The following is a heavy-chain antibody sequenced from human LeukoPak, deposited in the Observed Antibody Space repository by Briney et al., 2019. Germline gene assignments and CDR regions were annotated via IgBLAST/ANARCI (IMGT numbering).Heavy chain of an antibody. Sequence: PSETLSLTCTVSGGSISSGGYYWSWIRQHPGKGLEWIGYIYYSGSTYYNPSLKSRVTISVDTSKNQFSLKLSSVTAADTAVYYCARFARSAMVRGVLDYWGQGTLVTVSS. CDR1: GGSISSGGYY. V-gene: IGHV4-31*03. J-gene: IGHJ4*02. CDR2: IYYSGST. D-gene: IGHD3-10*01. CDR3: ARFARSAMVRGVLDY.